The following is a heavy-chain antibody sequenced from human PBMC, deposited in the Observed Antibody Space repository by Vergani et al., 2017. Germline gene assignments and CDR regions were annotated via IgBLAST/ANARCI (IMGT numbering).Heavy chain of an antibody. CDR3: ARGGEIYDY. CDR2: IYHSGST. J-gene: IGHJ4*02. V-gene: IGHV4-30-2*01. Sequence: QLQLPESGSGLVKPSQTLSLPCAVSGGSISSGGYSWRWIRQPPGKGLEWIGYIYHSGSTYYNPSLKSRVTISVDRSKNQFSLKLSSVTAADTAVYYCARGGEIYDYWGQGTLVTVSS. D-gene: IGHD3-10*01. CDR1: GGSISSGGYS.